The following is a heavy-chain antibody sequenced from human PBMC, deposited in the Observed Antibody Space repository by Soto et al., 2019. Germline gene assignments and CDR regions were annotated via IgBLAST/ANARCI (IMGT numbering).Heavy chain of an antibody. Sequence: QVQLVQSGAEVKKPGSSVKVSCKASGGTFSSYAISWVRQAPGQGLEWMGGIIPIFGTANYAQKFQGRVTSTADESTSTDYMELSSLRSEDTAVYYCARAQGVTYYGSGSYYVDWGQGTLVTVSS. CDR1: GGTFSSYA. D-gene: IGHD3-10*01. V-gene: IGHV1-69*01. CDR3: ARAQGVTYYGSGSYYVD. CDR2: IIPIFGTA. J-gene: IGHJ4*02.